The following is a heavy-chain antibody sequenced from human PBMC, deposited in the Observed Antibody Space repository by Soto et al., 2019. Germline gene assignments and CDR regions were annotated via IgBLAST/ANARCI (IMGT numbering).Heavy chain of an antibody. CDR1: GGTFSSYT. D-gene: IGHD3-10*01. CDR3: ARDHAIGESDY. Sequence: SVKVSCKASGGTFSSYTISWVRQAPGQGLEWMGRIIPILGIANYAQKSQGRVTITADKSTSTAYMELSSLRSEDTAVYYCARDHAIGESDYWGQGTLVTVSS. CDR2: IIPILGIA. J-gene: IGHJ4*02. V-gene: IGHV1-69*04.